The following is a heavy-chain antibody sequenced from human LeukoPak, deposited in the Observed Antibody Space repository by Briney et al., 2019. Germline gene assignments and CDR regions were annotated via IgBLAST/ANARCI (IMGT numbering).Heavy chain of an antibody. CDR3: AREFHYGDPYYYMDV. CDR2: IYTSGST. J-gene: IGHJ6*03. Sequence: SETLSLTCTVSGGSISSYYWSWIRQPAGKGLEWIGRIYTSGSTNYNPSLKSRVTMSVDTSKNQFSLKLSSVTAADTAVYYCAREFHYGDPYYYMDVWGKGTTVTISS. V-gene: IGHV4-4*07. D-gene: IGHD4-17*01. CDR1: GGSISSYY.